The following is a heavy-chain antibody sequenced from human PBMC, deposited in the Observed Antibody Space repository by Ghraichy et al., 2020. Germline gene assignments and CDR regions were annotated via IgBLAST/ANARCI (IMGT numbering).Heavy chain of an antibody. D-gene: IGHD2-8*01. CDR2: ISYSGST. J-gene: IGHJ4*02. CDR1: GGSLSNYY. Sequence: SETLSLTCTVAGGSLSNYYWSWVRQPPGKGLEWIGYISYSGSTNYNPSLKSRVTISVDTSKNQFSLKLSSVTAADTAVYYCARHGGCSIGVCYTSYFDYWGRGTLVTVSS. CDR3: ARHGGCSIGVCYTSYFDY. V-gene: IGHV4-59*08.